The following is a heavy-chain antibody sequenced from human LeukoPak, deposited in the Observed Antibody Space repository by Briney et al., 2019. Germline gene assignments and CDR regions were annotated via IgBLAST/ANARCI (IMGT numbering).Heavy chain of an antibody. CDR3: AKDRLAAMIVVLNGFDI. V-gene: IGHV3-23*01. CDR2: ISGSGGST. CDR1: GFTFSNYA. Sequence: GGSLRLSCAASGFTFSNYAMSWVRQAPGKGLEGVSGISGSGGSTYYADSVKGRFTISRDNSKNTLYLQMKSLGAEDTAVYYCAKDRLAAMIVVLNGFDIWGQGTVVTVSS. J-gene: IGHJ3*02. D-gene: IGHD3-22*01.